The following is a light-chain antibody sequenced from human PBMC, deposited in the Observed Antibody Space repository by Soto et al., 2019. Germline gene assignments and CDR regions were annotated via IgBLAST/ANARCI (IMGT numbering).Light chain of an antibody. CDR3: AASDDRMIALV. V-gene: IGLV1-47*02. Sequence: QSVLTQPPSASGTPGQRVTISCSGTTANIGKNYVYWYQQFPGTAPKLLIYSDNQRPSGVPDRLSVAKSDTSASLAISGLLPADEAVYYCAASDDRMIALVFGGGTKLTVL. J-gene: IGLJ2*01. CDR2: SDN. CDR1: TANIGKNY.